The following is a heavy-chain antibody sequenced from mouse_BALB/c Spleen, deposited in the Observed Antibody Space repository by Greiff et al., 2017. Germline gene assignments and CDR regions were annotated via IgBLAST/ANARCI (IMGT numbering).Heavy chain of an antibody. Sequence: EVQLQESGPELVKPGASVKMSCKASGYTFTSYVMHWVKQKPGQGLEWIGYINPYNDGTKYNEKFKGKATLTSDKSSSTAYMELSSLTSEDSAVYYCARTYYGSSPGWFAYWGQGTLVTVSA. J-gene: IGHJ3*01. CDR2: INPYNDGT. D-gene: IGHD1-1*01. CDR3: ARTYYGSSPGWFAY. V-gene: IGHV1-14*01. CDR1: GYTFTSYV.